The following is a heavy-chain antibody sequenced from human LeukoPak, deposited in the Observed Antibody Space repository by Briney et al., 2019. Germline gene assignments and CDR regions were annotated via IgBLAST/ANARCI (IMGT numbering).Heavy chain of an antibody. CDR2: ISGSGGST. CDR1: GFTFSSYA. Sequence: GGSLRLSCAASGFTFSSYAMSWVRQAPGEGLEWVSAISGSGGSTYYADSVKGRFTISRDNSKNTLYLHMNSLRAEDTAVYYCAKDGPVLNYDSSGYYHDYWGQGTLVTVSS. J-gene: IGHJ4*02. CDR3: AKDGPVLNYDSSGYYHDY. V-gene: IGHV3-23*01. D-gene: IGHD3-22*01.